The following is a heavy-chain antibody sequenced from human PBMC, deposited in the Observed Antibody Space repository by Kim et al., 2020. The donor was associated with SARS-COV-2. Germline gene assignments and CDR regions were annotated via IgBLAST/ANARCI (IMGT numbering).Heavy chain of an antibody. J-gene: IGHJ4*02. V-gene: IGHV3-9*01. CDR1: GFTFDDYA. CDR3: AKDSDYGDYLY. D-gene: IGHD4-17*01. CDR2: ISWNSGSI. Sequence: GGSLRLSCAASGFTFDDYAMHWVRQAPGKGLEWVSGISWNSGSIGYADSVKGRFTISRDNAKNSLYLQMNSLRAEDTALYYCAKDSDYGDYLYWGQGTLVTVSS.